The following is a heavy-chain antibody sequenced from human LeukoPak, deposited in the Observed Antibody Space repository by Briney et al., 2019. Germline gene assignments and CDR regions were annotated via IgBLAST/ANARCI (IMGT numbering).Heavy chain of an antibody. J-gene: IGHJ6*03. CDR3: ARDLPYDRGLYYMDV. Sequence: PGGSLRLSCAASGFTFSSYWMHWVRQAPGKGLVWVSRINSDGSSTGYADSVKGRFTISRDNAKNTLYLQMNSLRAEDTAVYYCARDLPYDRGLYYMDVWGKGTTVTVSS. CDR2: INSDGSST. CDR1: GFTFSSYW. V-gene: IGHV3-74*01. D-gene: IGHD3-3*01.